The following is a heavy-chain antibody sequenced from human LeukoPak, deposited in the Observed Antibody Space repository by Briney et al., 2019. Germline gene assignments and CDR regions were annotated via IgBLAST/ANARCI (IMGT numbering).Heavy chain of an antibody. Sequence: APVKVSCKASGYTFTSYYMHWVRQAPGQGLEWMGIINPSGGSTSYAQKFQGRVTMTRDTSTSTVYMELSSLRSEDTAVYYCARVWNVAGNGGNQYYFDYWGQGTLVTVSS. V-gene: IGHV1-46*01. D-gene: IGHD6-19*01. J-gene: IGHJ4*02. CDR2: INPSGGST. CDR1: GYTFTSYY. CDR3: ARVWNVAGNGGNQYYFDY.